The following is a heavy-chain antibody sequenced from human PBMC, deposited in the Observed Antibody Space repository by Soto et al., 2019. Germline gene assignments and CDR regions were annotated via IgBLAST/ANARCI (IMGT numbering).Heavy chain of an antibody. CDR2: IYWDDDK. CDR3: ARRAYMNGNWDQSYLDH. Sequence: QITLTESGPPRVKPTQPLTLTCSFSGFSLSSSGVGVGWIRQPPGKALEWLAVIYWDDDKRDNPSLKSRLSINNDTTKNQVVLTMTYMDPVDTATYFCARRAYMNGNWDQSYLDHWGQGTLVTVSS. V-gene: IGHV2-5*02. J-gene: IGHJ4*02. D-gene: IGHD7-27*01. CDR1: GFSLSSSGVG.